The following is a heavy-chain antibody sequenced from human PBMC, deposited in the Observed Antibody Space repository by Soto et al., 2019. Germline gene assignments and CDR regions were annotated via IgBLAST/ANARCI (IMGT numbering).Heavy chain of an antibody. J-gene: IGHJ5*02. V-gene: IGHV4-39*01. D-gene: IGHD3-3*02. Sequence: PSETLSLTCTVSGDSIISSDFYWGWVRQPPGKCLEWIGSIFHLGSSYYNPSLKSRVTMSVDTSKNQFSLRLRSVTAADTALYFCARHSLALRKNNWFDPWGQGIMVTVSS. CDR3: ARHSLALRKNNWFDP. CDR2: IFHLGSS. CDR1: GDSIISSDFY.